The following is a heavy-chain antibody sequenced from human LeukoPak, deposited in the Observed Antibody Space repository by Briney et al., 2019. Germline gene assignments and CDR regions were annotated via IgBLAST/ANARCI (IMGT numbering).Heavy chain of an antibody. J-gene: IGHJ5*02. CDR3: ARGPPTNWFDP. D-gene: IGHD4-11*01. V-gene: IGHV1-8*03. CDR1: GGTFSSYA. Sequence: ASVKVSCKASGGTFSSYAISWVRQATGQGLEWMGWMNPNSGNTGYAQKFQGRVTITRNTSISTAYMELSSLRSEDTAVYYCARGPPTNWFDPWGQGTLVTVSS. CDR2: MNPNSGNT.